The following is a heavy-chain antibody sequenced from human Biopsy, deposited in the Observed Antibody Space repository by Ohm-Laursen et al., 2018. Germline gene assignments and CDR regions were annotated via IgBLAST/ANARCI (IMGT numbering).Heavy chain of an antibody. CDR1: GGSFTGHY. J-gene: IGHJ3*02. Sequence: GTLSLTCTVSGGSFTGHYWSWIRQPPGKGLEWIGHISYTGYTSYNASLKSRVTISVDTSKNQFSLKMSSVTAADTAVYYCARDLPYYENSGYGAFDMWGQGTMVTVSS. D-gene: IGHD3-22*01. V-gene: IGHV4-59*11. CDR2: ISYTGYT. CDR3: ARDLPYYENSGYGAFDM.